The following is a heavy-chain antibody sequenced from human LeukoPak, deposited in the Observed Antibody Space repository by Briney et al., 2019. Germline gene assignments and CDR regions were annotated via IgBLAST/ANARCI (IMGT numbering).Heavy chain of an antibody. CDR3: ASGYSGYDYFDY. CDR2: IYYSGST. CDR1: GGPISSYY. Sequence: PSETLSLTCTVSGGPISSYYWSWIRQPPGKGLEWIGYIYYSGSTNYNPSLKSRVTISVDTSKNQFSLKLSSVTAADTAVYYCASGYSGYDYFDYWGQGTLVTVSS. V-gene: IGHV4-59*08. D-gene: IGHD5-12*01. J-gene: IGHJ4*02.